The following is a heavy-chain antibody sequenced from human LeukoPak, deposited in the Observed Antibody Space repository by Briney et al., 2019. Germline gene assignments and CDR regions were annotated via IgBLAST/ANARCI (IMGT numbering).Heavy chain of an antibody. V-gene: IGHV3-7*01. D-gene: IGHD2-21*02. CDR2: IKQDGSEK. CDR3: AREGYCGGDCYPTNYFDY. Sequence: GGSLRLSCAASGVTFSSYWMSWVRQAPGKGLEWVATIKQDGSEKYYVDSVKGRFTISRDNSKNTLYLQMNSLRAEDTAVYYCAREGYCGGDCYPTNYFDYWGQGTLVTVSS. J-gene: IGHJ4*02. CDR1: GVTFSSYW.